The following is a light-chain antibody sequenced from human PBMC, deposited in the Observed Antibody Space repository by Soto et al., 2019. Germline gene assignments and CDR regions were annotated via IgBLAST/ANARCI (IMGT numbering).Light chain of an antibody. CDR2: DVI. CDR1: SSEVGAYNY. Sequence: QSVLTQPRSVSGSPGQSVTISCTGTSSEVGAYNYVSWYQQEPGKALKLIIYDVINRPSGAPYRFSGSKSDNAASLTISGLQAEDEADYYCCSYAGTYTYVFGTGTKVTVL. J-gene: IGLJ1*01. CDR3: CSYAGTYTYV. V-gene: IGLV2-11*01.